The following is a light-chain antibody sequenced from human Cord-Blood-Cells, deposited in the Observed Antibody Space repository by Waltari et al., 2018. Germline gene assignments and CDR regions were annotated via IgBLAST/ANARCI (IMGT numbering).Light chain of an antibody. Sequence: EIVLTRSPGTLSLSPGERVTLSCRASQSVSSSYLAWYQQKPGQAPRLLIYGASSRATGIPDRFSGSGSGTDFTLTISRLEPEDFAVYYCQQYGSSPPLTFGGGTKVEIK. CDR1: QSVSSSY. V-gene: IGKV3-20*01. J-gene: IGKJ4*01. CDR2: GAS. CDR3: QQYGSSPPLT.